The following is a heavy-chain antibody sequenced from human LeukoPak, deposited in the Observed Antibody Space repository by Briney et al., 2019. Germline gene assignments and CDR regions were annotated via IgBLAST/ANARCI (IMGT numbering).Heavy chain of an antibody. CDR3: ASIRGTFGY. V-gene: IGHV3-72*01. Sequence: GGSLGLSCAASGFTFSDHFLVWVRQASGKGLEWVGRTRNKANSYITEYAASVKGRFTISRDDSKNSLYLQMSSLKTDDTAMYYCASIRGTFGYWGQGTLVTVSS. J-gene: IGHJ4*02. CDR1: GFTFSDHF. CDR2: TRNKANSYIT. D-gene: IGHD1-26*01.